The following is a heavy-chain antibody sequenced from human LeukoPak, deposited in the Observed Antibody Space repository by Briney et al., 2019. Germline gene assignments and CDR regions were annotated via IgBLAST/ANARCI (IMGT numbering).Heavy chain of an antibody. CDR2: IYYSGST. D-gene: IGHD2-21*02. V-gene: IGHV4-61*01. J-gene: IGHJ1*01. CDR1: GGSISSSSYY. Sequence: SETLSLTCTVSGGSISSSSYYWRWIRQPPGKGLEWIGYIYYSGSTNYNPSLKSRVTISVDTSKNQFSLKLSSVTAADTAVYYCARGGSAVVTAYAGYFQHWGQGTLVTVSS. CDR3: ARGGSAVVTAYAGYFQH.